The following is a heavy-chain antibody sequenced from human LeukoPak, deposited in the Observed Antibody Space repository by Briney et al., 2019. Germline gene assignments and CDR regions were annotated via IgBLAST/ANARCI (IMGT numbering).Heavy chain of an antibody. D-gene: IGHD3-22*01. Sequence: PSETLSLTCTVSGGSVSSGSYYWSWIRQPPGKGLEWIGYIYYSGSTNYNPSLKSRVTISVDTSKNQFSLKLSSVTAADTAVYYCARDRAMIPDAFDIWGQGTMVTVSS. CDR3: ARDRAMIPDAFDI. CDR2: IYYSGST. V-gene: IGHV4-61*01. CDR1: GGSVSSGSYY. J-gene: IGHJ3*02.